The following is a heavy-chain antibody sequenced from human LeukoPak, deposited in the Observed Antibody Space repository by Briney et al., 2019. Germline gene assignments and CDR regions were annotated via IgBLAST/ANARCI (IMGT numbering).Heavy chain of an antibody. J-gene: IGHJ3*02. V-gene: IGHV3-21*01. CDR1: GFTFSSYS. Sequence: GGSLRLSCAASGFTFSSYSMNWVRQAPGKGLEWVSSISSSSSYIYYADSVKGRFTISRDNAKNSLYLQMNSLRAEDTAVYYCAIDVRFFGVVYAFDIWGQGTMVTVSS. CDR3: AIDVRFFGVVYAFDI. D-gene: IGHD3-3*01. CDR2: ISSSSSYI.